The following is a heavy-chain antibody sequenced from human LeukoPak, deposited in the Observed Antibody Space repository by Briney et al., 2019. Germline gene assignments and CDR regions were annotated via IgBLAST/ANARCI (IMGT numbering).Heavy chain of an antibody. CDR3: ARPAQVVPYDAFDI. V-gene: IGHV3-33*01. CDR1: GFTFSSYG. Sequence: PGGSLRLSCAASGFTFSSYGMHWVRQAPGKGLEWVAVIWYDGSNKYYADSVKGRFTISRDNSKNTLYLQMNSLRAEDTAVYYCARPAQVVPYDAFDIWGQGTMVTVSS. J-gene: IGHJ3*02. CDR2: IWYDGSNK. D-gene: IGHD2-15*01.